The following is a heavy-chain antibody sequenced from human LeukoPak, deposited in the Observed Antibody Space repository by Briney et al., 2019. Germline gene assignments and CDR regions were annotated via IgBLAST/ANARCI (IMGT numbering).Heavy chain of an antibody. CDR2: INPNSGGT. CDR1: GYTFTGYY. D-gene: IGHD3-10*01. CDR3: AREFRASTGLGGEDY. J-gene: IGHJ4*02. V-gene: IGHV1-2*02. Sequence: GASVTVSCKASGYTFTGYYMHWVRQAPGQGLEWMGWINPNSGGTNYAQKFQGRVTMTRDTSISTAYMELSRLRSDDTAVYYCAREFRASTGLGGEDYWGQGTLVTVSS.